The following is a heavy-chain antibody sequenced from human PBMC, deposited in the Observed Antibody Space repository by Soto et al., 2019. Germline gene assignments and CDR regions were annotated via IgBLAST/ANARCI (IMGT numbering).Heavy chain of an antibody. CDR1: GFIFGNYM. J-gene: IGHJ6*02. D-gene: IGHD3-10*01. CDR3: AKDRGSGSYAANYYYHRMDV. V-gene: IGHV3-23*01. CDR2: IRDGGEST. Sequence: GGSLRLSCAFSGFIFGNYMMTWVRQAPGKGLEWVSTIRDGGESTYYADSVKGRFTISRDNAKTSLYLQMNSLRAEDTALYYCAKDRGSGSYAANYYYHRMDVWGQGTTVTVSS.